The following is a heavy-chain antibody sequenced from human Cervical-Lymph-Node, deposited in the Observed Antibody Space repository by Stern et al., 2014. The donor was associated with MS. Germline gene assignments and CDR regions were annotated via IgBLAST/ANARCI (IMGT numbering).Heavy chain of an antibody. CDR3: ARGPPYDFDY. D-gene: IGHD4-17*01. CDR2: IWYDGSNT. Sequence: VQLVESGGGVVQPGRSLRLSCAASGFTFSSYGMHWVRQAPGKGLEWVAVIWYDGSNTYYADSVKGRFTISRDNSPNTMYMQLTTVKAEAPAVYSCARGPPYDFDYWGQGTLVTVSS. CDR1: GFTFSSYG. V-gene: IGHV3-33*01. J-gene: IGHJ4*02.